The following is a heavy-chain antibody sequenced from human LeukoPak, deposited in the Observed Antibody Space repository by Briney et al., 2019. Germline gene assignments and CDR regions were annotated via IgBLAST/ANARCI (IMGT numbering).Heavy chain of an antibody. CDR3: AKDPVEWFGSWFDP. D-gene: IGHD3-10*01. V-gene: IGHV3-23*01. CDR1: GFTFSSYA. CDR2: ISGSGGST. Sequence: PGGSLRLSCAASGFTFSSYAMSWVRQAPGKGLEWVSAISGSGGSTYYADSVKGRFTISRDNSKNTLYLQMNSLRAGDTAVYYCAKDPVEWFGSWFDPWGQGTLVTVSS. J-gene: IGHJ5*02.